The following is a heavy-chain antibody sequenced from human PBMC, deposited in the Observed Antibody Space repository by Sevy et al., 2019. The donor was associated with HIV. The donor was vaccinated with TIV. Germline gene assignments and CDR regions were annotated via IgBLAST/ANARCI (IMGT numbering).Heavy chain of an antibody. CDR3: ASGLLWFSGRGYFDF. J-gene: IGHJ4*02. D-gene: IGHD3-10*01. V-gene: IGHV4-30-4*01. CDR2: VYYSGST. Sequence: SETLSLTCTVSGASISSGDYYWSWVRQSPGKGLEWIGFVYYSGSTYYNPSLASRITTSVDTSRNQFSLKLKSGNAEDTAVYYCASGLLWFSGRGYFDFWGPGALVTVSS. CDR1: GASISSGDYY.